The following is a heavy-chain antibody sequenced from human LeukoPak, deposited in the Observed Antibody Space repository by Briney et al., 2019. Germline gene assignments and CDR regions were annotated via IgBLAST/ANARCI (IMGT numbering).Heavy chain of an antibody. J-gene: IGHJ4*02. CDR2: ISGSGGT. Sequence: ETGGSLRLSCAASGFTFSSYAMKWVRQAPGKGLEWVSVISGSGGTYYADSVKGRFTISRDNSKNTLYLQMNNLRAEDTAIYYCAKKGLASAGRPPYFDYWGQGALVTVPS. D-gene: IGHD6-13*01. CDR3: AKKGLASAGRPPYFDY. V-gene: IGHV3-23*01. CDR1: GFTFSSYA.